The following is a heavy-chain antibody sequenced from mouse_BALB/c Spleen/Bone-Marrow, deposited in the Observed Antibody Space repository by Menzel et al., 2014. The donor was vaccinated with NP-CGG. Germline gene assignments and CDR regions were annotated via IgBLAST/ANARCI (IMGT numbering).Heavy chain of an antibody. J-gene: IGHJ4*01. CDR3: TRSNVPGAMDY. CDR1: GFSFSDYG. V-gene: IGHV5-15*02. CDR2: ISNLAYSI. D-gene: IGHD4-1*01. Sequence: EVKLVESGGGLAQPGGSRKLSCAASGFSFSDYGMAWVRQAPGKGPEWVGFISNLAYSIYYADTVTGRFTISRENAKNTLYLEMSSLRSEDTAMYYCTRSNVPGAMDYWGQGTSVTVSS.